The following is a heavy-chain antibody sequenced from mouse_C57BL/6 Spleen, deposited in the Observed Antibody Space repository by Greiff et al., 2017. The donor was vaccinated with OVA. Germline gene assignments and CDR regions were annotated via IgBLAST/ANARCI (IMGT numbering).Heavy chain of an antibody. D-gene: IGHD2-4*01. CDR2: IWSGGST. CDR1: GFSLTSYG. V-gene: IGHV2-2*01. CDR3: ARNHDYDAYYFDY. J-gene: IGHJ2*01. Sequence: VKLVESGPGLVQPSQSLSITCTVSGFSLTSYGVHWVRQSPGKGLEWLGVIWSGGSTDYNAAFISRLSISKDNSKSQVFFKMNSLQADDTAIYYCARNHDYDAYYFDYWGQGTTLTVSS.